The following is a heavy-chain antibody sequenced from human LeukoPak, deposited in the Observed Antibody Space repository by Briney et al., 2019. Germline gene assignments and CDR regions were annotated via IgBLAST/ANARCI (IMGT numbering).Heavy chain of an antibody. J-gene: IGHJ3*02. CDR1: GYSFTSYW. Sequence: GESLKISCKGSGYSFTSYWIGWVRQMPGEGLEWMGIIYPGDSDTRYSPSFQGQVTISADKSISTAYLQWSSLKASDTAMYYCTKLRFLENDAFDIWGQGTMVTVSS. CDR2: IYPGDSDT. CDR3: TKLRFLENDAFDI. V-gene: IGHV5-51*01. D-gene: IGHD3-3*01.